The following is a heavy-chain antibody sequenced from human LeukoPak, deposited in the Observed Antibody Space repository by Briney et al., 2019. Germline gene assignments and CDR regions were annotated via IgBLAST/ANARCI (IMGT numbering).Heavy chain of an antibody. CDR3: ATRDGYNHSTDY. CDR2: INHSGST. V-gene: IGHV4-34*01. D-gene: IGHD5-24*01. CDR1: GGSFCGYY. Sequence: SETLSLTCAVYGGSFCGYYWSWIRQPPGKGLEWIGEINHSGSTNYNPSLKSRVTISVDTSKNQFSLKLSSVIAADTAVYYCATRDGYNHSTDYWGQGTLVTVSS. J-gene: IGHJ4*02.